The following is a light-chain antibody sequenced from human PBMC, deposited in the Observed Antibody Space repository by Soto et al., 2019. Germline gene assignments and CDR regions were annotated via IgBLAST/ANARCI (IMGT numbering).Light chain of an antibody. Sequence: DIQMTQSPSSLSASVGDRVTITCRASQSISTFLNWYQQKPGKAPNLXIYAASGLQSGVPSRFSGSGSGTDFTLTISSLQPEDFATYYCQQSYRTPITFGQGTRLENK. J-gene: IGKJ5*01. V-gene: IGKV1-39*01. CDR2: AAS. CDR3: QQSYRTPIT. CDR1: QSISTF.